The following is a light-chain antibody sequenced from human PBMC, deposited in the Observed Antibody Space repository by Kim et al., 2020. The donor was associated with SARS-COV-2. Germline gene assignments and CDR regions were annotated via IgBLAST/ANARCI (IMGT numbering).Light chain of an antibody. CDR2: KAA. CDR3: QQYDTYPWT. J-gene: IGKJ1*01. Sequence: ASVGDRVTVTCRASQYSTRRLAWYQQKPGKAPKVLISKAATLESGVPSTFSGSGSGTDFTLTISSRQPDDFATYYCQQYDTYPWTFGQGTKVDIK. V-gene: IGKV1-5*03. CDR1: QYSTRR.